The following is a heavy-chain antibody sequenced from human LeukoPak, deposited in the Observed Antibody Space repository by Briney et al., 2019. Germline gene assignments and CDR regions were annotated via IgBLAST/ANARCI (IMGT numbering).Heavy chain of an antibody. D-gene: IGHD2-2*01. CDR1: GYTFTGYA. V-gene: IGHV1-2*02. J-gene: IGHJ4*02. CDR3: AKKVRGPSHPLDF. Sequence: ASVKVSCKASGYTFTGYAIHWVRQAPGQGLEWMGWINPEKRDTGYAHKFQGRVTMTSDTSISTAYMGLSSLRSGDTAVYYCAKKVRGPSHPLDFWGQGTLVTVSS. CDR2: INPEKRDT.